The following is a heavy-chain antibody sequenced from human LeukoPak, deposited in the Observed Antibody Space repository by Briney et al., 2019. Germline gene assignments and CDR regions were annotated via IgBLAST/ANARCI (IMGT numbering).Heavy chain of an antibody. V-gene: IGHV3-23*01. CDR1: GFTFSSHA. CDR2: ISGSGDST. J-gene: IGHJ4*02. D-gene: IGHD2-2*01. Sequence: SGGSLRLSCTASGFTFSSHAMSWVRQAPGKGLDWFSAISGSGDSTCHADSVKGRFNISRDNSKNTLYLQMNSLRAEDTAVYYCAKGRYCSSTGCHYFFDNWGQGTLVTVSS. CDR3: AKGRYCSSTGCHYFFDN.